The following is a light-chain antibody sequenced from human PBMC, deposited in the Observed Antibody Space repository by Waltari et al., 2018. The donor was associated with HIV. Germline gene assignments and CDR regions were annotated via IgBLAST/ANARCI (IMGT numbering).Light chain of an antibody. Sequence: EVLLTQSPATLSVSPGDRTTLSCSASQSVRTNLACYQQRPGQPPRLLIYGASTRATGIAARFSGSGSGTEFTLTINSLQSEDYAVYYCQQYDYWPPWTFGQGTKVEMK. CDR1: QSVRTN. J-gene: IGKJ1*01. V-gene: IGKV3-15*01. CDR2: GAS. CDR3: QQYDYWPPWT.